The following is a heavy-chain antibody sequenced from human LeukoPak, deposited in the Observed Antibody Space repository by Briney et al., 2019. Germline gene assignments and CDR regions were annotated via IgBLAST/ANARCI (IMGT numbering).Heavy chain of an antibody. CDR2: INPNSGAT. J-gene: IGHJ3*02. CDR3: ARGRVSYWELLAFDI. CDR1: GYTFTGYY. D-gene: IGHD1-26*01. Sequence: ASLKVSCTASGYTFTGYYMHWVRQAPGQGLEWMGWINPNSGATNYAQKFQGRVTMTRATSISTAYMELSRLRSDDTAVYYCARGRVSYWELLAFDIWGQGTMVTVSS. V-gene: IGHV1-2*02.